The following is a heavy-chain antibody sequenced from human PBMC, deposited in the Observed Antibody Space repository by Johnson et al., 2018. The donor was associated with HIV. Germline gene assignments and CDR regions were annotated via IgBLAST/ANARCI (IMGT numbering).Heavy chain of an antibody. D-gene: IGHD3-3*01. CDR3: ATDYNFWSGRPDSFDV. CDR1: GFTFDDYA. CDR2: ISWNSGSI. Sequence: DVQVVESGGGLVQPGRSLRLSCAASGFTFDDYAMHWVRQAPGKGLEWVSGISWNSGSIGYADSVKGRFTISRDNSKNTVYLQMDSLRVEDMAVYYCATDYNFWSGRPDSFDVWGQGTMVTVSS. V-gene: IGHV3-9*03. J-gene: IGHJ3*01.